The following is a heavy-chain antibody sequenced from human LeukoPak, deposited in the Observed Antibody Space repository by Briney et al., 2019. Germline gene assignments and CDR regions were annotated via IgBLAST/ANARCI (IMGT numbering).Heavy chain of an antibody. V-gene: IGHV4-61*01. Sequence: PSETLSLTCTVSGGSISSSSYYWSWIRQPPGKGLEWIGYIYYSGSTNYNPSLKSRVTISVDTSKNQFSLKLSSVTAADTAVYYCARSYCSGGSCSREFDYWGQGTLVTVSS. J-gene: IGHJ4*02. D-gene: IGHD2-15*01. CDR3: ARSYCSGGSCSREFDY. CDR1: GGSISSSSYY. CDR2: IYYSGST.